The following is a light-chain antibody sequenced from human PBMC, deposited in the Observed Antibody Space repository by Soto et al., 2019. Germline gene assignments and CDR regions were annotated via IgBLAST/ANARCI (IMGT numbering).Light chain of an antibody. CDR1: QSISSY. CDR2: ATS. CDR3: QQTYSTPRT. V-gene: IGKV1-39*01. Sequence: DIQMTQSPSSLSASVGDRVTITCRASQSISSYLNWYQQKPGRAPKLLIYATSTLQSGVTSRFSGSGSGTDFTLTISSLLPEDFATYYCQQTYSTPRTFGQGTKVEI. J-gene: IGKJ1*01.